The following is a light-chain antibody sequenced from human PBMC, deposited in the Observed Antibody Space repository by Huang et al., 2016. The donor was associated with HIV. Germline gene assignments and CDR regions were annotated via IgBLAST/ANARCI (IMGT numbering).Light chain of an antibody. CDR2: GAS. J-gene: IGKJ5*01. Sequence: ETVMTQSPATLSVSPGERVTLSCRASESVGRTLAWYQQQPGQVPRLLIYGASTRATGIPARFSGRGSGTEFTLTISSLQSEDFAVYYCQQYNNWPPVTFGQGTRLEIK. V-gene: IGKV3-15*01. CDR3: QQYNNWPPVT. CDR1: ESVGRT.